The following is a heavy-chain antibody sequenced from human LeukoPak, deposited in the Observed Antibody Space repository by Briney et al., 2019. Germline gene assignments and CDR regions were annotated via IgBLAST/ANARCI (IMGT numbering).Heavy chain of an antibody. CDR2: IIPIFGTA. V-gene: IGHV1-69*13. CDR3: AEETYFYGSSGYYYAFDI. Sequence: SVKVSCKASGYTFTSYGISWVRQAPGQGLEWMGGIIPIFGTANYAQKFQGRVTITADESTSTAYMELSSLRSEDTAVYYCAEETYFYGSSGYYYAFDIWGQGTMVTVSS. D-gene: IGHD3-22*01. J-gene: IGHJ3*02. CDR1: GYTFTSYG.